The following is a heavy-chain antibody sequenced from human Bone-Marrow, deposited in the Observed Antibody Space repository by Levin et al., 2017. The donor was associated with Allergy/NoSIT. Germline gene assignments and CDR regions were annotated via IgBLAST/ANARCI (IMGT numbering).Heavy chain of an antibody. Sequence: GGSLRLSCAASGFTFSSYGMHWVRQAPGKGLEWVAVIWYDGSNKYYADSVKGRFTISRDNSKNTLYLQMNSLRAEDTAVYYCAGQDLWFGELSDFSLDYWGQGTLVTVSS. J-gene: IGHJ4*02. CDR1: GFTFSSYG. CDR2: IWYDGSNK. D-gene: IGHD3-10*01. V-gene: IGHV3-33*01. CDR3: AGQDLWFGELSDFSLDY.